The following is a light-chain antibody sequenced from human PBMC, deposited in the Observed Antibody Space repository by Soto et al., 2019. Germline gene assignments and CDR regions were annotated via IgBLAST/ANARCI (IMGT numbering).Light chain of an antibody. V-gene: IGKV3-20*01. Sequence: EIVLTQSPGTLSLSPGERATLSCRASQSVSSIYLAWYQQKPGQAPRLVIYGASNSATGVPDRFSGSGSVTVFSLTISRLEPEDFAVYYCQQYGGSWTFGQGTKVEIK. CDR3: QQYGGSWT. CDR2: GAS. CDR1: QSVSSIY. J-gene: IGKJ1*01.